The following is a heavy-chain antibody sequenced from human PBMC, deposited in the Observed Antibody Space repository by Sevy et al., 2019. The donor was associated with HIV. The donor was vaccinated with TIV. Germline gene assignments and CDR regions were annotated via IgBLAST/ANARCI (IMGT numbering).Heavy chain of an antibody. J-gene: IGHJ5*02. D-gene: IGHD5-12*01. CDR1: GGPISSYY. CDR3: ARAPPVRSGDDSLNWFDP. V-gene: IGHV4-59*01. CDR2: IHYSGST. Sequence: TLSLTCTVSGGPISSYYWSWIRQPPGKKLEWIGYIHYSGSTKYNPSLNSRVTMSVDTSKNQFSLKLTSVTAADTAVYYCARAPPVRSGDDSLNWFDPWGQGTLVTVSS.